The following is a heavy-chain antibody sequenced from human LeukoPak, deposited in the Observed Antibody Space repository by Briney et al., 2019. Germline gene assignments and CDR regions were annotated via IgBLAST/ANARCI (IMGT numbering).Heavy chain of an antibody. D-gene: IGHD6-19*01. CDR1: GDSISTYY. CDR2: SFYTGST. Sequence: SETLSLTCIVSGDSISTYYWSRIRQSPGKGMEWIGYSFYTGSTNYNPSLQSRVTISPDTSKNQISLKLTSVTAADTAVYYCARRPSAMAAPGYWGQGTLVTVSS. CDR3: ARRPSAMAAPGY. V-gene: IGHV4-59*08. J-gene: IGHJ4*02.